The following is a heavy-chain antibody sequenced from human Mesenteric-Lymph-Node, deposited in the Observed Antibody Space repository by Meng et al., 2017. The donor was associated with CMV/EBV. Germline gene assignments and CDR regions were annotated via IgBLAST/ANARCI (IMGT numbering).Heavy chain of an antibody. D-gene: IGHD2-2*03. V-gene: IGHV3-21*04. CDR1: GFTFSSYS. J-gene: IGHJ6*02. CDR3: TRPRSGYCSSTSCNYYYYGMDV. CDR2: ISSSSSYI. Sequence: GGSLRLSYAASGFTFSSYSMNWVRQAPGKGLEWVSSISSSSSYIYYVDSVKGRFTISRDNAKNSLYLQMNSLKTEDTAVYYCTRPRSGYCSSTSCNYYYYGMDVWGQGTTVTVSS.